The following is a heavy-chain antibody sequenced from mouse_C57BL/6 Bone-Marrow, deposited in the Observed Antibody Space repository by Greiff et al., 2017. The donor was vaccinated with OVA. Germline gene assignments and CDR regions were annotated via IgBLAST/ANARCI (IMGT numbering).Heavy chain of an antibody. J-gene: IGHJ4*01. CDR2: IDPENGDT. V-gene: IGHV14-4*01. CDR1: GFTFTDDY. CDR3: TPYDRMDY. D-gene: IGHD2-12*01. Sequence: EVKVVESGAELVRPGASVKLSCTASGFTFTDDYMHWVKQRPEQGLEWIGWIDPENGDTKYASKFKGKATITADTSSNTAYLQPSSLTAEDTAVYYCTPYDRMDYWGQGTSVTVSS.